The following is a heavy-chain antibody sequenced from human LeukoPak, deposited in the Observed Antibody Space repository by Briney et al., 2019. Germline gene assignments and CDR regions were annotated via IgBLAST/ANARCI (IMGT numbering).Heavy chain of an antibody. Sequence: GASVKVSCKASGYTFTSYGINWVRQATGQGLEWMGWMNPNSGNTGYAQKFQGRVTMTRDTSISTAYMELSRLRSDDTAVYYCARDGAAMVRGVMARFLRFWGQGTLVTVSS. D-gene: IGHD3-10*01. J-gene: IGHJ4*02. V-gene: IGHV1-8*01. CDR1: GYTFTSYG. CDR2: MNPNSGNT. CDR3: ARDGAAMVRGVMARFLRF.